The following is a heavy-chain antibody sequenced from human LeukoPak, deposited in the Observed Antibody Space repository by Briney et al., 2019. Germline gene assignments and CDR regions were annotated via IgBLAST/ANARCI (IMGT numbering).Heavy chain of an antibody. Sequence: GGSLRLSCAASGFTFSSYSMNWVRQAPGKGLEWVSSISSSSSYIYYADSVKGRFTISRDNAKNSLYLQMNSLRAEDTAVYYCARVPGLAAGTEGTFDYWGQGTLVTVSS. D-gene: IGHD6-13*01. CDR3: ARVPGLAAGTEGTFDY. V-gene: IGHV3-21*01. CDR2: ISSSSSYI. J-gene: IGHJ4*02. CDR1: GFTFSSYS.